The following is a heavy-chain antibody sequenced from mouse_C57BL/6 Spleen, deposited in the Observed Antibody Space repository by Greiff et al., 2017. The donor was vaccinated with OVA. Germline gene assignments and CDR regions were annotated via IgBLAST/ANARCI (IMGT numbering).Heavy chain of an antibody. CDR3: ARFTTVVGYYAMDY. CDR2: IYPGSGST. Sequence: VQLQQPGAELVKPGASVKMSCKASGYTFTSYWITWVKQRPGQGLEWIGDIYPGSGSTNYNEKFKSKATLTVDTSSSTAYMQLSSLTSEDSAVYYCARFTTVVGYYAMDYWGQGTSVTVSS. V-gene: IGHV1-55*01. J-gene: IGHJ4*01. D-gene: IGHD1-1*01. CDR1: GYTFTSYW.